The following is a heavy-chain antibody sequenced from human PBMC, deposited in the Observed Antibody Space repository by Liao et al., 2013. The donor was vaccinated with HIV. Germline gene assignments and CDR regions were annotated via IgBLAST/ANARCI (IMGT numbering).Heavy chain of an antibody. J-gene: IGHJ3*02. CDR1: GDSISNYY. D-gene: IGHD1-26*01. CDR3: AGEVDEGAFDM. CDR2: IYTSGSS. V-gene: IGHV4-4*08. Sequence: VQLQESGPGLVKPSETLSLTCTVSGDSISNYYWSWIRQSPGKGLEWIGYIYTSGSSKYNPSLKSRVTISVDRSKNQFSLRLTSVTAADTGVYYCAGEVDEGAFDMWGQGTMVTVSS.